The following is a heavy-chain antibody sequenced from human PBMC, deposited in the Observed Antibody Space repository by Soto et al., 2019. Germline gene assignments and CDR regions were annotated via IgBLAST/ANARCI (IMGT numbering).Heavy chain of an antibody. V-gene: IGHV3-30-3*01. CDR1: GFTFSSYA. CDR2: ISYDGSNK. D-gene: IGHD2-15*01. CDR3: ARGAGGNAYFDY. J-gene: IGHJ4*02. Sequence: QVQLVASGGGVVQPGRSLRLSCAASGFTFSSYAMHWVRQAPGKGLEWVAVISYDGSNKYYADSVKGRFTISRDNSKNTLYLQMNSLRAEDTAVYYCARGAGGNAYFDYWGQGTLVTVSS.